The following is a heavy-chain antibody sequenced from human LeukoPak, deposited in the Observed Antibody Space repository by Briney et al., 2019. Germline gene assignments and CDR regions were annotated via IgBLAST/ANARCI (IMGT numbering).Heavy chain of an antibody. CDR3: ARSLVCSSTSCYDYYYYYMDV. CDR2: IYDTVRT. Sequence: SETLSLTCTVSGGSISGYYWSWIRQPPGKGLEWIGYIYDTVRTNYNPSLKSRVTISVDTSKNQFSLKLSSVTAADTAVYYCARSLVCSSTSCYDYYYYYMDVWGKGTTVTVSS. J-gene: IGHJ6*03. D-gene: IGHD2-2*01. CDR1: GGSISGYY. V-gene: IGHV4-59*01.